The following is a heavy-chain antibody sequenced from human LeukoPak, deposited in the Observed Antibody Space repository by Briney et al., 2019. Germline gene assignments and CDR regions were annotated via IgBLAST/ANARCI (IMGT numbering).Heavy chain of an antibody. CDR2: IKQDGGQI. Sequence: GGSLRLSCIVSGFTLSSRWMSWVRQAPGKGLEWVANIKQDGGQIYYLESVKGRFTVSRDNAKNSLYLQMNSLRAEDTAVYYCARLGARQMLEYWGQGTLVTVSS. CDR3: ARLGARQMLEY. V-gene: IGHV3-7*01. CDR1: GFTLSSRW. J-gene: IGHJ4*02. D-gene: IGHD4-17*01.